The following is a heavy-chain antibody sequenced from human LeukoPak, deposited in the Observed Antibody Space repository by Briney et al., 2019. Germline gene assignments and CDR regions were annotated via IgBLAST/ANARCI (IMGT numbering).Heavy chain of an antibody. CDR2: IWHDGSNK. D-gene: IGHD3-10*01. V-gene: IGHV3-33*01. CDR3: ARSPGSFEY. Sequence: GGSLRLSCAASGFTFSSYGMHWIRQAPGKGLEWVAVIWHDGSNKYYVDSVKGRFTISRDNSRNTLYLQMNSLRAEDTAVYFCARSPGSFEYWGQGTLVTVSS. J-gene: IGHJ4*02. CDR1: GFTFSSYG.